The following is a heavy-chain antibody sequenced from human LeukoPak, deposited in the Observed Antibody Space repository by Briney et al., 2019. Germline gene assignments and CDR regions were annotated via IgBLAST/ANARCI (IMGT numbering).Heavy chain of an antibody. CDR3: ARDNLGIGAFDI. D-gene: IGHD7-27*01. J-gene: IGHJ3*02. CDR2: INPNSGGT. V-gene: IGHV1-2*02. Sequence: ASVKVSCMASGYTFTGYYMHWVRQAPGQGLEWMGWINPNSGGTNYAQKFQGRVTMTRDTSISTAYMELSRLRSDDTAVYYCARDNLGIGAFDIWGQGTMVTVSS. CDR1: GYTFTGYY.